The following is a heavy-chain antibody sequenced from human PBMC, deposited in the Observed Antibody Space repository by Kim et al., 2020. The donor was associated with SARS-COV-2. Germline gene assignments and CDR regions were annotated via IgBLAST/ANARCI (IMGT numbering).Heavy chain of an antibody. CDR2: INAGNGNT. V-gene: IGHV1-3*01. CDR3: ARDLHYDILTDEDFDY. J-gene: IGHJ4*02. D-gene: IGHD3-9*01. CDR1: GYTFTSYA. Sequence: ASVKVSCKASGYTFTSYAMHWVRQAPGQRLEWMGWINAGNGNTKYSQKFQGRVTITRDTSASTAYMELSSLRSEDTAVYYCARDLHYDILTDEDFDYWGQGTLVTVSS.